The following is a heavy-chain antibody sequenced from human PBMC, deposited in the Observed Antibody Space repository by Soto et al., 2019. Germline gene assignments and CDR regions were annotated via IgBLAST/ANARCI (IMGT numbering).Heavy chain of an antibody. D-gene: IGHD3-22*01. Sequence: SETLSLTCSVSDGSVSSGSYYWSWIRQPPGKGLEWIGYIYYSGSTNYNPSLKNRVTISVDTSKNQFSLKLSSVTAADTAVYYCAIDYYDSSGYYPYYYYYGMDVWGQGTTVTVSS. CDR3: AIDYYDSSGYYPYYYYYGMDV. J-gene: IGHJ6*02. CDR2: IYYSGST. CDR1: DGSVSSGSYY. V-gene: IGHV4-61*01.